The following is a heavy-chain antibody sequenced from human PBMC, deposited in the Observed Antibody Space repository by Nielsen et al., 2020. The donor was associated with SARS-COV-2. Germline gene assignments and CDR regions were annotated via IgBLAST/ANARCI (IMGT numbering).Heavy chain of an antibody. J-gene: IGHJ6*02. CDR2: IKQDGSEK. V-gene: IGHV3-7*05. CDR1: GFTFSSYW. CDR3: ARFSLGHYDFWSGYYGEYYYYGMDV. Sequence: GESLKISCAASGFTFSSYWMSWVRQAPGKGLEWVANIKQDGSEKYYVDSVKGRFTISRDNAKNSLYLQMNSLRAEDTAVYYCARFSLGHYDFWSGYYGEYYYYGMDVWGQGTTVTVSS. D-gene: IGHD3-3*01.